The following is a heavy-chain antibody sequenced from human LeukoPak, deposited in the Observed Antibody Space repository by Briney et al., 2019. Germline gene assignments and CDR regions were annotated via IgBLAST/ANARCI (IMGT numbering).Heavy chain of an antibody. CDR1: GFTFSTYS. CDR3: AGGVSEYSSSGDFAY. J-gene: IGHJ4*02. D-gene: IGHD6-6*01. CDR2: ISSSSSTI. V-gene: IGHV3-48*01. Sequence: GGSLRLSCVVSGFTFSTYSMNWVRQAPGKGLEWVSYISSSSSTIYYADSVKGRFTISRDNAKKSLYLQMNSLSADDTAVYCCAGGVSEYSSSGDFAYWGQGTLVTVSS.